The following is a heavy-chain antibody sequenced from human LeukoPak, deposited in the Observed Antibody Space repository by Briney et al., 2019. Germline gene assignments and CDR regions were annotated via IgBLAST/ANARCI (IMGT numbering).Heavy chain of an antibody. V-gene: IGHV3-33*01. CDR2: IWYDGSNK. CDR3: ARVLWFGEVLKGDAFDI. CDR1: GFTFGSYG. D-gene: IGHD3-10*01. Sequence: PGGSLRLSCAASGFTFGSYGMHWVRQAPGKGLEWVAVIWYDGSNKYYGDSVKGRFTISRDNSRNTPYLQMTSLRAEGTAVYYCARVLWFGEVLKGDAFDIWGQGTMVTVSS. J-gene: IGHJ3*02.